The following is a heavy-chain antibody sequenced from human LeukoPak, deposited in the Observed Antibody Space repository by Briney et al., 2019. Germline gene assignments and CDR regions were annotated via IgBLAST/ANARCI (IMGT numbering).Heavy chain of an antibody. CDR1: GYSFTSYW. J-gene: IGHJ6*02. CDR3: ARKGMRGSSYYYYGMDV. D-gene: IGHD1-26*01. Sequence: GESLKISCKGSGYSFTSYWIGWVRQMPGKGLEWMGIIYPGDSDTRYSSSFQGQVTISADKSISTAYLQWSSLNASDTAMYYCARKGMRGSSYYYYGMDVWGQGTTVTVSS. CDR2: IYPGDSDT. V-gene: IGHV5-51*01.